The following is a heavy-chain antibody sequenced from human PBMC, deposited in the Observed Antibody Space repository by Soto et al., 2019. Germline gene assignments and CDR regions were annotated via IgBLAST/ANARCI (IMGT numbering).Heavy chain of an antibody. CDR3: ARGPPFH. D-gene: IGHD3-16*01. CDR2: IYHSGST. CDR1: GGSFSGGYS. V-gene: IGHV4-30-2*01. Sequence: SETLSLTCAVYGGSFSGGYSWSWIRQPPGKGLEWIGYIYHSGSTYYNPSLKSRVTISVDRSKNQFSLKLSSVTAADTAVYYCARGPPFHWGQGTLVTVSS. J-gene: IGHJ4*02.